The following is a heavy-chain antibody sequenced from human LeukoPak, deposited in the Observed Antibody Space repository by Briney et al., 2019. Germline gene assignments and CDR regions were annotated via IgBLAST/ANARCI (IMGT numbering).Heavy chain of an antibody. CDR1: GGSFSGYY. D-gene: IGHD1-26*01. V-gene: IGHV4-34*01. Sequence: KTSETLSLTCAVYGGSFSGYYWNWIRQPPGKGLEWIGEINHSGSTNYIPSLKSRVTISVDTSKNQFSLKPSSVTAADTAVYYCARGSKMLGYNWFDPWGQGTLVTVSS. J-gene: IGHJ5*02. CDR3: ARGSKMLGYNWFDP. CDR2: INHSGST.